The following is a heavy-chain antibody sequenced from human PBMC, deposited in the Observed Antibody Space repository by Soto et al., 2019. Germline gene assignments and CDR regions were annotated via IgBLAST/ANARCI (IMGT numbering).Heavy chain of an antibody. V-gene: IGHV3-23*01. J-gene: IGHJ5*02. D-gene: IGHD1-26*01. CDR3: AKAARRSGIVGQWVA. CDR1: GFTFSGYA. CDR2: ISDSGITT. Sequence: GGSLRLSCAASGFTFSGYAMAWVRQAPGKGLEWVSGISDSGITTYYPASVKGRFTISRDNSKNTLFLQMKSLRAADTAVYYCAKAARRSGIVGQWVAWGQETLVTVSS.